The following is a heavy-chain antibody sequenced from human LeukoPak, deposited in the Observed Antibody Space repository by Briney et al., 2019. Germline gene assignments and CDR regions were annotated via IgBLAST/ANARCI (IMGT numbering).Heavy chain of an antibody. D-gene: IGHD1-1*01. CDR1: GGSFSGYY. CDR2: INHSGST. CDR3: ARGPSEITKDFDP. V-gene: IGHV4-34*01. J-gene: IGHJ5*02. Sequence: SETLSLTRAVYGGSFSGYYWSWIRQPPGKGLEWIGEINHSGSTNYNPSLKSRVTISVDTSKNQFSLKLSSVTAADTAVYYCARGPSEITKDFDPWGQGTLVTVSS.